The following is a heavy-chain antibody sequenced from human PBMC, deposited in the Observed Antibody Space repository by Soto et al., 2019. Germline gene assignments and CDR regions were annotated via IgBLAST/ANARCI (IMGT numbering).Heavy chain of an antibody. V-gene: IGHV4-59*01. D-gene: IGHD3-22*01. J-gene: IGHJ4*02. Sequence: SETLSLTCTVSGGSISSYYWSWIRQPPGKGLEWIGYIYYSGSTNYNPSLKSRVTISVDTSKNQFSLKLSSVTAADTAVYYCARGLIDYYDSSGYCYFDYWGQGTLVTVS. CDR2: IYYSGST. CDR3: ARGLIDYYDSSGYCYFDY. CDR1: GGSISSYY.